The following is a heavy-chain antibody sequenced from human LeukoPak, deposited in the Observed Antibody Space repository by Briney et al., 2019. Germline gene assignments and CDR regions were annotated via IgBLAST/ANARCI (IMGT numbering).Heavy chain of an antibody. D-gene: IGHD2-15*01. CDR1: GFTVDSNY. CDR3: ASPSGLDAFDI. Sequence: GGSLRLSCAASGFTVDSNYMSWVRQAPGKGLELVSVIYSGGRTYYADSVKGRFTISRDNSKNTVYLQMNSLRAEDTAVYYCASPSGLDAFDIWGQGTMVTVSP. V-gene: IGHV3-66*01. CDR2: IYSGGRT. J-gene: IGHJ3*02.